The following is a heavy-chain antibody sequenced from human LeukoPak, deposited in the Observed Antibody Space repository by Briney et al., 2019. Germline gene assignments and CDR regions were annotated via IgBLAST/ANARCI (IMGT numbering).Heavy chain of an antibody. J-gene: IGHJ4*02. CDR1: GFTFSSYA. D-gene: IGHD3-10*01. Sequence: GGSLRLSCAASGFTFSSYAMSCVRQAPGKGLEWVSAISGSGGSTYYADSVKGRFTISRDNSKNTLYLQMNSLRAEDTAVYYCARDITVRGDNDYWGQGTLVTVSS. V-gene: IGHV3-23*01. CDR3: ARDITVRGDNDY. CDR2: ISGSGGST.